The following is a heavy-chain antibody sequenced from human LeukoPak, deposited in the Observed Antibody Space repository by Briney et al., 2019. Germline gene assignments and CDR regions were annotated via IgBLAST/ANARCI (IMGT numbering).Heavy chain of an antibody. Sequence: PSETLSLTCAVSGGSISSSSYYWGWVRQPPGKGLEWIGTIYYSGSTYYNPSLKSRVTISVDTSKNQFSLKLSSVTAADTAVYYCATTYGSYPNWFDPWGQGILVTVSS. D-gene: IGHD1-26*01. CDR1: GGSISSSSYY. V-gene: IGHV4-39*07. CDR2: IYYSGST. CDR3: ATTYGSYPNWFDP. J-gene: IGHJ5*02.